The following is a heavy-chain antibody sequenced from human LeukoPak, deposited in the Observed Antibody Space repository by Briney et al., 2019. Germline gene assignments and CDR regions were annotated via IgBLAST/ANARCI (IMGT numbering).Heavy chain of an antibody. Sequence: GGSLRLSCAVSGFTFSSYAMSWVRQAPGRGLEWVSAISDSGDSTYYADSVKGRFTVSRDNSKNTLYLQMTSLRAEDTAVYYCAKDSEQLAYYFDYWGQGTLVTVSS. V-gene: IGHV3-23*01. CDR2: ISDSGDST. J-gene: IGHJ4*02. CDR3: AKDSEQLAYYFDY. D-gene: IGHD6-13*01. CDR1: GFTFSSYA.